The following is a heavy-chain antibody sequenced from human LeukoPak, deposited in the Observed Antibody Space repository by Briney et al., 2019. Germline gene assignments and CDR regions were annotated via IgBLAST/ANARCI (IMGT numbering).Heavy chain of an antibody. D-gene: IGHD3-16*02. J-gene: IGHJ3*02. CDR2: IYYSGST. CDR1: GGSISSSSYY. Sequence: PSETLSLTCTVSGGSISSSSYYWGWIRQPPGKGLEWIGSIYYSGSTYYNPSLKSRVTISVDTSKNQFSLKLSSVTAADTAVYYCATSQGGIMITFGGAIVPYDAFDIWGQGTMVTVSS. CDR3: ATSQGGIMITFGGAIVPYDAFDI. V-gene: IGHV4-39*01.